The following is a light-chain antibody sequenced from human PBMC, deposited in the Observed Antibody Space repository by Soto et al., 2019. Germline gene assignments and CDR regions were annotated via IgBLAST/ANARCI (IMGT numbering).Light chain of an antibody. J-gene: IGKJ4*02. CDR3: QQYNNWPPLT. Sequence: EIVMTQSPATLSVSPGARATLSCRASQSVSSNLAWYQQKPGQAPRILSYGASTRATGIPARFSGSGSGTDFTLTISSLQSEDFAVYYCQQYNNWPPLTFGGGTKVEIK. V-gene: IGKV3-15*01. CDR1: QSVSSN. CDR2: GAS.